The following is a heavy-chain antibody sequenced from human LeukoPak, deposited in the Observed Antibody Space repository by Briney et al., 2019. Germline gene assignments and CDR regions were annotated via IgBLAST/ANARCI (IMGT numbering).Heavy chain of an antibody. V-gene: IGHV1-46*01. Sequence: GASVKVSCKASGYTFTGYYMHWVRQAPGQGLEWMGIINPSGGTTIYAQKFQGRVTMTRDTSTSTVYMELSSLRSEDTAVYYCARDYLSWYYYGSGSLPSWFDPWGQGTLVTVSS. CDR3: ARDYLSWYYYGSGSLPSWFDP. D-gene: IGHD3-10*01. CDR1: GYTFTGYY. CDR2: INPSGGTT. J-gene: IGHJ5*02.